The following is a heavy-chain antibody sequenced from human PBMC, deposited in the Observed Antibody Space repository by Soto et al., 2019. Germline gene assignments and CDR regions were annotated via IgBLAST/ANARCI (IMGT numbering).Heavy chain of an antibody. V-gene: IGHV1-18*01. CDR2: ISAYNGNT. Sequence: ASVKVSCKASGYSFTSYGISWVRQAPGQGLEWMGWISAYNGNTNYAQKLQGRVTMTTDTSTSTAYMELRSLRSDDTAVYYCARDRRVGATGDFDYWGQGTLVTVSS. CDR3: ARDRRVGATGDFDY. D-gene: IGHD1-26*01. J-gene: IGHJ4*02. CDR1: GYSFTSYG.